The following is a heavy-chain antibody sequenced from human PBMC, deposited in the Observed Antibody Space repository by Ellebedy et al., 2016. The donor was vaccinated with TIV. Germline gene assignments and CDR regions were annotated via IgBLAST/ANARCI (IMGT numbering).Heavy chain of an antibody. J-gene: IGHJ3*01. CDR2: SRYDGSTS. Sequence: GGSLRLSCIGSGFSSRIYGMHWVRQAPGKGLEWVAFSRYDGSTSFYADSVKGRFTISRDNSKNSLYLQMNSLRAEDTAVYYCARYERSVLAALDVWGLGTMVTVSS. CDR3: ARYERSVLAALDV. V-gene: IGHV3-30*02. CDR1: GFSSRIYG. D-gene: IGHD1-1*01.